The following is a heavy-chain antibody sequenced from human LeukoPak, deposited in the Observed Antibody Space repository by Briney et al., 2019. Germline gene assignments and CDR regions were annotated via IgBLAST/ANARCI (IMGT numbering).Heavy chain of an antibody. J-gene: IGHJ4*02. Sequence: GESLKISCQGSGSSLTSYWIGWVRQLPGKGLEWMGIIYPGDSDSRYSPSFQGQVTISADKSISTAYLQWSSLKASDTAMYYCARRAFGSGSYCDYWGQGTLVTVSS. D-gene: IGHD3-10*01. CDR2: IYPGDSDS. V-gene: IGHV5-51*01. CDR1: GSSLTSYW. CDR3: ARRAFGSGSYCDY.